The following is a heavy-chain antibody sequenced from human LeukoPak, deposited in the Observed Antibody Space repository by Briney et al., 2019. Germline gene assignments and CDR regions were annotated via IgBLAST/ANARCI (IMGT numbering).Heavy chain of an antibody. CDR2: IISGGST. J-gene: IGHJ4*02. V-gene: IGHV3-23*01. CDR1: GFTFSNYA. D-gene: IGHD6-19*01. CDR3: AKDRRLVAGSSDY. Sequence: GSLRLSCAASGFTFSNYAMTWVRQAPGKGLEWVSSIISGGSTYYTDSVKGRFTISRDDSKNTLYLQVNSLRAEDTAVYYCAKDRRLVAGSSDYWGQGTLVTVSS.